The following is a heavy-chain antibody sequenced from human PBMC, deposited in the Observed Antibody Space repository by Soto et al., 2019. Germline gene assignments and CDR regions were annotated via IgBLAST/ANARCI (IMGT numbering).Heavy chain of an antibody. J-gene: IGHJ1*01. CDR2: ISGSGGST. Sequence: PGGSLRLSCAASGFTFSSYAMNWVRQAPGKGLEWVSVISGSGGSTYYADSVKGRFTISRDNSKNTLYVQMNSLRAEDMAVYYCAKAMNGYNYYLNHWDQDTRVTVSS. CDR3: AKAMNGYNYYLNH. V-gene: IGHV3-23*01. CDR1: GFTFSSYA. D-gene: IGHD3-22*01.